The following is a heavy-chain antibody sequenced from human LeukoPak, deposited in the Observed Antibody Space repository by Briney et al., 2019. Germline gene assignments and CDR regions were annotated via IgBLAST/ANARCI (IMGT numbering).Heavy chain of an antibody. Sequence: ASVKVSCKASGYTFTSYDINWVRQATGQGLEWMGWMNPNSGNTGYAQKFQGRVTMTRNTSISTAYMELSSLRSEDTAVYYCARHGSGSYYKVYYYYYYGMDVWGQGTTVTASS. D-gene: IGHD3-10*01. CDR2: MNPNSGNT. J-gene: IGHJ6*02. CDR3: ARHGSGSYYKVYYYYYYGMDV. CDR1: GYTFTSYD. V-gene: IGHV1-8*01.